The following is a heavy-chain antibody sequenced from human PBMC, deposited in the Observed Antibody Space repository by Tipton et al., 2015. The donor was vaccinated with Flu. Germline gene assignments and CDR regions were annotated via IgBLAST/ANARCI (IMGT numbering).Heavy chain of an antibody. CDR1: GFRLSGHE. CDR2: SSSSGSAT. CDR3: AKDNKMDASMDYYYHHGMDV. Sequence: SLRLSCEASGFRLSGHEMNWVRQTPGKGLEWVSYSSSSGSATYYADSVKGRFTISRDNAMNSLFLQMDGLRGDDTAVYYCAKDNKMDASMDYYYHHGMDVWGHGASVTVSS. J-gene: IGHJ6*02. D-gene: IGHD5-18*01. V-gene: IGHV3-48*03.